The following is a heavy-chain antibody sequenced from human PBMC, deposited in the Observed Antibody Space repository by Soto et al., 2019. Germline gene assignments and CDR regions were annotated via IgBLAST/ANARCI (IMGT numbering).Heavy chain of an antibody. V-gene: IGHV4-34*01. CDR3: ARVSRHYDFWSGYHWFDP. Sequence: PSETLSLTCAVYGGSFSGHYWSWIRQPPGKGLEWIGEINHSGSTNYNPSLKSRVTISVDTSKNQFSLKLSSVTAADTAVYYCARVSRHYDFWSGYHWFDPWGQGTLVTVSS. D-gene: IGHD3-3*01. J-gene: IGHJ5*02. CDR2: INHSGST. CDR1: GGSFSGHY.